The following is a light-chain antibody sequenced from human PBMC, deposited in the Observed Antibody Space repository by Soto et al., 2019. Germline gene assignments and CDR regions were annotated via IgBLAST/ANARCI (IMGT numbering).Light chain of an antibody. CDR3: QQTYSIPLT. CDR2: DVS. V-gene: IGKV1-39*01. Sequence: DLQFTPSPSFPSASVGGRVTIPWPASQGISSYLAWYQQKPGKAPKLLIFDVSSLESGVPSRFSGSGSGTDFTLAISALQPDDFATYFCQQTYSIPLTFGGGTKVDIK. J-gene: IGKJ4*01. CDR1: QGISSY.